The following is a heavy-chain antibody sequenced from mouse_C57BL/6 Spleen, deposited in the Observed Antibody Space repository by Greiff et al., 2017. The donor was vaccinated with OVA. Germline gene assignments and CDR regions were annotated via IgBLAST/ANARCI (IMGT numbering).Heavy chain of an antibody. CDR2: IDPSDSYT. J-gene: IGHJ1*03. CDR3: ARSYYYGSSLDV. Sequence: QVQLQQPGAELVMPGASVKLSCKASGYTFTSYWMHWVKQRPGQGLEWIGEIDPSDSYTNYNQKFKGKSTLTVDKSSSTAYMQLSSLTSEDSAVYYCARSYYYGSSLDVWGTGTTVTVSS. CDR1: GYTFTSYW. D-gene: IGHD1-1*01. V-gene: IGHV1-69*01.